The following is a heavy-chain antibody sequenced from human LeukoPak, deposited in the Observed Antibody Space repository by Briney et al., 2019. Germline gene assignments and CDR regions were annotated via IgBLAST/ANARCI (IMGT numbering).Heavy chain of an antibody. J-gene: IGHJ4*02. CDR2: ISGSGGST. Sequence: GSLRLSCAASGFTFSSYAMHWVRQAPGKGLEWVSAISGSGGSTYYADSVKGRFTISRDISKNTLYLQMNSLRTEDTAVYYCAKRQSREFDYWGQGTLVTVSS. V-gene: IGHV3-23*01. CDR3: AKRQSREFDY. CDR1: GFTFSSYA.